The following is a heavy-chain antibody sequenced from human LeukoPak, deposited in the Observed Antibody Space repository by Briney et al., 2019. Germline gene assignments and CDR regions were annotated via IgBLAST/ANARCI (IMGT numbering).Heavy chain of an antibody. D-gene: IGHD3-22*01. Sequence: GGSLRLSCTASGFTFSDYWMHWVRQAPGKGLVWVSHINTDGSSTNYADSVKGRFTISRDNAKNTVYLQMNSLRAEDTAVYYCARVLSGSWDWFDPWGQGTLVTVSS. CDR2: INTDGSST. CDR3: ARVLSGSWDWFDP. V-gene: IGHV3-74*01. J-gene: IGHJ5*02. CDR1: GFTFSDYW.